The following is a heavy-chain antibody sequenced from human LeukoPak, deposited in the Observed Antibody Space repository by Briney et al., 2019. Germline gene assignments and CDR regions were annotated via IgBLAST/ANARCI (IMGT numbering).Heavy chain of an antibody. CDR1: GFTFSNAW. CDR2: IKSKTDGGTT. CDR3: TRYLGARDY. Sequence: GGSLRLSCAASGFTFSNAWMSWVSQAPGKGLEWVDRIKSKTDGGTTDYAAPVKGRFTISRDDSKNTLYLQMNSLKTEDTAVYYCTRYLGARDYWGQGTLVTVSS. J-gene: IGHJ4*02. V-gene: IGHV3-15*01. D-gene: IGHD1-26*01.